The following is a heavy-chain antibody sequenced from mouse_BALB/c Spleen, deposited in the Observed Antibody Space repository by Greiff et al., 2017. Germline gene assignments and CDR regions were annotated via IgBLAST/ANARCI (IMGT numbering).Heavy chain of an antibody. Sequence: EVKVVESGGGLVQPGGSLRLSCATSGFTFTDYYMSWVRQPPGKALEWLGFISNKANGYTTEYSASVKGRFTIARANSQSILYLQLNPLRAEDSADYYGERGIREERYYGSPDYWGQGTTLTVSS. CDR2: ISNKANGYTT. CDR3: ERGIREERYYGSPDY. CDR1: GFTFTDYY. D-gene: IGHD1-1*01. V-gene: IGHV7-3*02. J-gene: IGHJ2*01.